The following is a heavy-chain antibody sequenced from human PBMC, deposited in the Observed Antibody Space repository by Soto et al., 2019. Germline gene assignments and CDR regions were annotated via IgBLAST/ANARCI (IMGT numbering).Heavy chain of an antibody. Sequence: ASVKVSFKASGYTLNTYYMHWLRQAPGQGPEWMGIINPRGGGTTYAQNFQDRVTMTSDTSSSTVYMELSSLRSEDTAVYYCARGGGFSPYYYNLDVWGQGTTVTVSS. J-gene: IGHJ6*02. D-gene: IGHD2-15*01. CDR2: INPRGGGT. CDR1: GYTLNTYY. CDR3: ARGGGFSPYYYNLDV. V-gene: IGHV1-46*02.